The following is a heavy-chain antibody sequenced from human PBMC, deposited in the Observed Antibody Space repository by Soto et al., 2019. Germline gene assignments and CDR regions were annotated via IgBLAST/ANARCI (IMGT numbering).Heavy chain of an antibody. D-gene: IGHD6-13*01. CDR2: ISAYNGNT. J-gene: IGHJ3*02. V-gene: IGHV1-18*04. Sequence: SVKVSCKAPVYPFTSYGISLVRQAPGQGLEWMGWISAYNGNTNYAQKLQGRVTMTTDTSTSTDYMELRSLRSDDTAVYYCARVNSSDAFDIWGQGTMVT. CDR3: ARVNSSDAFDI. CDR1: VYPFTSYG.